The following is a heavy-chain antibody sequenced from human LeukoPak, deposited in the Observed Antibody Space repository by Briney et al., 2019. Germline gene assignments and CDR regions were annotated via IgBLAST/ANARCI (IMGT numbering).Heavy chain of an antibody. CDR3: ARDLDDGAEFDY. J-gene: IGHJ4*02. V-gene: IGHV3-21*01. D-gene: IGHD1-26*01. CDR1: GFTFSSYS. Sequence: GSLRLSCAASGFTFSSYSMIWVRQAPGKGLEWVSSISSSSSYIYYADSVKGRFTISRDNAKNSLYLQMNSLRAEDTAVYYCARDLDDGAEFDYWGQGTLVTVSS. CDR2: ISSSSSYI.